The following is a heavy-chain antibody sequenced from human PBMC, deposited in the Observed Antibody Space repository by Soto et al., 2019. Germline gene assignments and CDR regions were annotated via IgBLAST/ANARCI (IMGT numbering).Heavy chain of an antibody. V-gene: IGHV4-59*02. CDR2: IYHSGYT. J-gene: IGHJ4*02. CDR3: ARESSIFGVVTFDF. CDR1: GASVTNDY. Sequence: QVQLQESGPGLVRPSETLSLTCSVSGASVTNDYWNWIRQSPGKGLEWIGDIYHSGYTKYNPSFESRVTISIDTSKNQFSLNLTSVTAADTAVYYCARESSIFGVVTFDFWGQGTLVTVSS. D-gene: IGHD3-3*01.